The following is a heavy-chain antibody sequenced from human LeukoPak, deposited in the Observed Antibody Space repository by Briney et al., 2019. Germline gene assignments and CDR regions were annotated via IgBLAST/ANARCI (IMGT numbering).Heavy chain of an antibody. D-gene: IGHD1-1*01. CDR1: GGSTSSGAYY. Sequence: SETLSLTCTVSGGSTSSGAYYWTWIRQPAGRGLEWIGRIYTTGRTNYDPSLESRVTISADTSKNQFSLKLSSVTAADTAVYYCARGEVYWRTPFDYWGQGTLVTVSS. CDR3: ARGEVYWRTPFDY. V-gene: IGHV4-61*02. CDR2: IYTTGRT. J-gene: IGHJ4*02.